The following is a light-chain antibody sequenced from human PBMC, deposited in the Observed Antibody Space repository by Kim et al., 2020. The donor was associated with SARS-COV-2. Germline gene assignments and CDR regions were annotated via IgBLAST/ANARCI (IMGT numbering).Light chain of an antibody. CDR1: QYISSN. CDR2: GAS. Sequence: ERVLTQSPATLSVSPEERVTLSCRASQYISSNLAWYQHKPGQAPRLLIHGASTRATGIPARFSGSWSGTDFTLTISSLQSEDFAVYYCQQYYNWPRTFGQGTKVDIK. J-gene: IGKJ1*01. CDR3: QQYYNWPRT. V-gene: IGKV3D-15*01.